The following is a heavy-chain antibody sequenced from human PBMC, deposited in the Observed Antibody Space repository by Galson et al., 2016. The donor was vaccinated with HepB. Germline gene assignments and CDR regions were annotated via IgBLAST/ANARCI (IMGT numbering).Heavy chain of an antibody. D-gene: IGHD1-14*01. Sequence: SVKVSCKATGYTFTDYYIHWVRQAPGQGLEWMGWINLNGGGATYAQKFQGWVTMTRDTSLTTAYLQLNALKSGDTAFYYCARGAPYKYGNYYFFVLGVWGLGTPVTVS. CDR3: ARGAPYKYGNYYFFVLGV. J-gene: IGHJ6*02. CDR1: GYTFTDYY. CDR2: INLNGGGA. V-gene: IGHV1-2*04.